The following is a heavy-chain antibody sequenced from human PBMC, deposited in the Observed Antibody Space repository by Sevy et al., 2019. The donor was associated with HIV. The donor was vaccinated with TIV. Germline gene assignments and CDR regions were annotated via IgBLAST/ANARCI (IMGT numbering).Heavy chain of an antibody. CDR2: IYSGGST. D-gene: IGHD1-26*01. V-gene: IGHV3-53*01. CDR1: GFTVSSNY. Sequence: GGSLRLSCAASGFTVSSNYMSWVRQAPGKGLEWVSVIYSGGSTYYAHSVKGRFTISRDNSKNTLYLQMNSLGAEDTAVYYCARAEGSIVGAHDAFDIWGQGTMVTVSS. CDR3: ARAEGSIVGAHDAFDI. J-gene: IGHJ3*02.